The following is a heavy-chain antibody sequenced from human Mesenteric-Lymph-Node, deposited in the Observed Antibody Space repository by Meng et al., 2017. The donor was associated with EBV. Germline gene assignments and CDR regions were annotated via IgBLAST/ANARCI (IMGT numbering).Heavy chain of an antibody. Sequence: RQGSGRGMLEPTRTRAAPCAVSGGSFRSGGTRILQPPGKGLDWIGYIYYNGITYSNPSLKSRVTLTMGTSRNQLSLKLCCVTAEDAGGYYCVRALETDYRYDSWGQGTLVTVSS. D-gene: IGHD4-11*01. CDR3: VRALETDYRYDS. CDR2: IYYNGIT. J-gene: IGHJ4*02. CDR1: GGSFRSGG. V-gene: IGHV4-30-4*01.